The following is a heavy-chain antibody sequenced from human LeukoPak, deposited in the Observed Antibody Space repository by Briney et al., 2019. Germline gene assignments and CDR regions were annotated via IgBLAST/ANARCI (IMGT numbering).Heavy chain of an antibody. Sequence: SETLSLTCTASGGSITSNYWSWVRQPPGKGLEWTGEIHSSGATKYNPSLKSRVTISVDTSKNHFSLNLRSVTAEDTAVYYCARHLLVAGPMVFDYWGQGTLVTVSS. CDR3: ARHLLVAGPMVFDY. D-gene: IGHD6-19*01. J-gene: IGHJ4*02. CDR1: GGSITSNY. CDR2: IHSSGAT. V-gene: IGHV4-59*08.